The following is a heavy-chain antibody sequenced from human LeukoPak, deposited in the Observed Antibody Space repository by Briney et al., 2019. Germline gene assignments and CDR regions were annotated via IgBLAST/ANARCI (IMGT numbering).Heavy chain of an antibody. CDR2: IIPIFGTA. V-gene: IGHV1-69*05. CDR1: GGTFSSYA. D-gene: IGHD6-13*01. J-gene: IGHJ5*02. Sequence: GASVKVSCKASGGTFSSYAISWVRQAPGQGLEWMGGIIPIFGTANYAQKFQGRVTITRDTSASTAYMELSSLRSEDTAVYYCAITGYSTFGFDPWGQGTLVTVSS. CDR3: AITGYSTFGFDP.